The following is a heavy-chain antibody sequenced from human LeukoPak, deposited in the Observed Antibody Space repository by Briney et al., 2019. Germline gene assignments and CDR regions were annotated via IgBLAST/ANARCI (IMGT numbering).Heavy chain of an antibody. J-gene: IGHJ4*02. CDR2: IYSGGST. D-gene: IGHD1-26*01. V-gene: IGHV3-53*01. CDR3: ARDSFGRYRYSGSYFLD. Sequence: ETLSLTCTVSGGSINNYYWSWVRQAPGKGLEWVSVIYSGGSTYYADSVKGRFTISRDNSKNTLYLQMNSLRAEDTAVYYCARDSFGRYRYSGSYFLDWGQGTLVTVSS. CDR1: GGSINNYY.